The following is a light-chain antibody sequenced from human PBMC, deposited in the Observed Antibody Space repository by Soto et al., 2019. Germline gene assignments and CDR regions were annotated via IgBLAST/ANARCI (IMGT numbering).Light chain of an antibody. CDR1: SSDVGGYNY. J-gene: IGLJ1*01. CDR3: SSYAGSNNYV. V-gene: IGLV2-8*01. Sequence: QSALTQPPSASGSPGQSVTISCTGTSSDVGGYNYVSWYQQHPGKAPKFMIYEVSERPSGVPDRFSGSKSGNTASLTVSGLQADDEADYYCSSYAGSNNYVFGTGTKLTVL. CDR2: EVS.